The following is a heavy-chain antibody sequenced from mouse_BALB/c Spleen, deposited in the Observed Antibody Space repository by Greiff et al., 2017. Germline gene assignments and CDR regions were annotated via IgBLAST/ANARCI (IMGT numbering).Heavy chain of an antibody. V-gene: IGHV5-17*02. Sequence: EVKLMESGGGLVQPGGSRKLSCAASGFTFSSFGMHWVRQAPEKGLEWVAYISSGSSTIYYADTVKGRFTISRDNPKNTLFLQMTSLRSEDTAMYYCARKAYGSSYYFDYWGQGTTLTVSS. CDR3: ARKAYGSSYYFDY. CDR1: GFTFSSFG. CDR2: ISSGSSTI. J-gene: IGHJ2*01. D-gene: IGHD1-1*01.